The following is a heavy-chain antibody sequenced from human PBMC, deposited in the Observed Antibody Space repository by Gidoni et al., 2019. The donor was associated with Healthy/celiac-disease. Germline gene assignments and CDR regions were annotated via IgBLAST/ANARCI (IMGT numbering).Heavy chain of an antibody. CDR3: AKAQYSSSWLDAFDI. J-gene: IGHJ3*02. V-gene: IGHV3-30*18. CDR1: GFTFSSYG. D-gene: IGHD6-13*01. Sequence: QVQLVESGGGVVQPGRSLRLSCAASGFTFSSYGMHWVRQTPGKGLEWVAVRSYDGSNKYYADSVKGRFTISRDNSKNTLYLQMNSLRAEDTAVYYCAKAQYSSSWLDAFDIWGQGTMVTVSS. CDR2: RSYDGSNK.